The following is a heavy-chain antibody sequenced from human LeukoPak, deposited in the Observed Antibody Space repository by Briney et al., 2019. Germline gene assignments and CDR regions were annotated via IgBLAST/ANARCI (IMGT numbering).Heavy chain of an antibody. Sequence: GGSLRLSCAASGFTFSSYAMHWVRQAPGKGLEWVAVILYDGSNKYYADSVKGRFTISRDNSKNTLYLQMNSLRAEDTAVYYCARAGCSSTSCVNYYYGMDVWGKGTTVTVSS. CDR1: GFTFSSYA. J-gene: IGHJ6*04. CDR2: ILYDGSNK. V-gene: IGHV3-30*04. D-gene: IGHD2-2*01. CDR3: ARAGCSSTSCVNYYYGMDV.